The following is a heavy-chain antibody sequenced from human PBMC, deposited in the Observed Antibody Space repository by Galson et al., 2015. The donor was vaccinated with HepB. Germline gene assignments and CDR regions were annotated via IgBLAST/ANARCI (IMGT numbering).Heavy chain of an antibody. CDR2: ISGSGGST. CDR3: AKVPQRRTRGIAVAGDYWYFDL. J-gene: IGHJ2*01. Sequence: SLRLSCAASGFTFSSYAMSWVRQAPGKGLEWVSAISGSGGSTYYADSVKGRFTISRDNSKNTLYLQMNSLRAEDTAVYYCAKVPQRRTRGIAVAGDYWYFDLWGRGTLVTVSS. CDR1: GFTFSSYA. V-gene: IGHV3-23*01. D-gene: IGHD6-19*01.